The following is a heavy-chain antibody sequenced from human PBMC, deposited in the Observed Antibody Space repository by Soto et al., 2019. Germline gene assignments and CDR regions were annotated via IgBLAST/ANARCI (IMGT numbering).Heavy chain of an antibody. D-gene: IGHD5-18*01. J-gene: IGHJ4*02. Sequence: GGSLRLSCAASGFTFDDYAMHWVRQAPGKGLEWVSGISWNSGSIDYADAVKGRFTISRDNAKNSLYLQMNSLRAEDTALYYCAKIGPPWSGYRYGDFDYWGQGNLVTVSS. CDR3: AKIGPPWSGYRYGDFDY. CDR1: GFTFDDYA. V-gene: IGHV3-9*01. CDR2: ISWNSGSI.